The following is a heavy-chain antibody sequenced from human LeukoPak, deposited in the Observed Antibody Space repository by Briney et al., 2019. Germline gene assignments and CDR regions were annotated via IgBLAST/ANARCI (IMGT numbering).Heavy chain of an antibody. J-gene: IGHJ5*02. Sequence: GGSLRLSCAASGFTFSSYSMNWVRQAPGRGLEWVSYISSSSSTIYYADSVKGRFTISRDNAKNSLYLQMNSLRAEDTAVYYCARFTSGYYNWFDPWGQGTLVTVSS. CDR1: GFTFSSYS. CDR3: ARFTSGYYNWFDP. V-gene: IGHV3-48*01. CDR2: ISSSSSTI. D-gene: IGHD3-3*01.